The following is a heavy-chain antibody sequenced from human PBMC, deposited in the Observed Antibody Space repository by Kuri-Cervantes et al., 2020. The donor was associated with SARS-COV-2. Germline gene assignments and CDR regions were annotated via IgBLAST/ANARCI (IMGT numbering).Heavy chain of an antibody. CDR3: ARGGSGRTTYFDY. V-gene: IGHV3-21*01. J-gene: IGHJ4*02. CDR1: GLTFSYYS. CDR2: ISSSGSFI. D-gene: IGHD1-1*01. Sequence: GGSLRLSCRDSGLTFSYYSMNWVRQAPGKGLEWVSSISSSGSFIFNADSVKGRFTISRDNDKNSLFLQMNSLRAEDTAVYYCARGGSGRTTYFDYWGQGTLVTVSS.